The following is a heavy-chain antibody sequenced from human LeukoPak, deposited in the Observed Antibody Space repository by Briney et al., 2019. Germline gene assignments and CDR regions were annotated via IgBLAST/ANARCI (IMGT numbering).Heavy chain of an antibody. D-gene: IGHD6-13*01. CDR1: GFTFSSYW. Sequence: GGSLRLSCAASGFTFSSYWMSWVRQAPGKGLEWVANIQQDGSEKYYVDSVKGRFTISRDNAKNSLYLQMNSLRAEDTAVYYCARDWSGSWSTVSMDVWGQGTTVSVSS. V-gene: IGHV3-7*01. CDR2: IQQDGSEK. J-gene: IGHJ6*02. CDR3: ARDWSGSWSTVSMDV.